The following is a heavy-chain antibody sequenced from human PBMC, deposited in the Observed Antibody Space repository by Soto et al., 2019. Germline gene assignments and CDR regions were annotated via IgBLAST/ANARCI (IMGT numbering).Heavy chain of an antibody. Sequence: QVQLVQSGAEVKKPGASVKVSCKASGYSFTSYDVNWVRQATGQGLEWMGWMNPTSGKTGYAQKFQDRVTMTRDTSTNTAYRELSSLRFEDTAVYYCTRGEWELSYWGQGTLVTVSS. CDR2: MNPTSGKT. CDR3: TRGEWELSY. J-gene: IGHJ4*02. D-gene: IGHD1-26*01. CDR1: GYSFTSYD. V-gene: IGHV1-8*01.